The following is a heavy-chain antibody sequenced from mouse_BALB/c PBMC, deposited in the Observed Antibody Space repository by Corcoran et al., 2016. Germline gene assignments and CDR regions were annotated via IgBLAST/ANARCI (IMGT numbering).Heavy chain of an antibody. CDR1: GFNIKDTY. J-gene: IGHJ4*01. D-gene: IGHD1-1*01. CDR3: AHYGSSSYAMDY. CDR2: IDPANGNT. V-gene: IGHV14-3*02. Sequence: EVQLKQSGAELVKPGASVKLSCTASGFNIKDTYMHWVKQRPEQGLEWIGRIDPANGNTKYDPKFQGKATITADTSSNTAYLQLSSLTSEDTAVYYCAHYGSSSYAMDYWGQGTSVTVSS.